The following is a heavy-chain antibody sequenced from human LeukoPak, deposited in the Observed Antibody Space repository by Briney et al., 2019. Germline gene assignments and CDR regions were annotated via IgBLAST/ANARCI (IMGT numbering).Heavy chain of an antibody. CDR3: ARDVGKGAKLARYNWFDP. Sequence: PSETLSLTCAVYGGSFSGYYWSWLRQPPGKGLEWIGEINHSGSTNYNPSLKSRVTISVDTFKNQFSLKLSSVTAADTAVYYCARDVGKGAKLARYNWFDPWGQGTLVTVSS. J-gene: IGHJ5*02. CDR2: INHSGST. D-gene: IGHD6-13*01. CDR1: GGSFSGYY. V-gene: IGHV4-34*01.